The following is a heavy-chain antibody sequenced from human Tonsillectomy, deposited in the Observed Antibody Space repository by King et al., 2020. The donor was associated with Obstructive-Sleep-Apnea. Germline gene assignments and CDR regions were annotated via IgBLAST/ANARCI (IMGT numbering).Heavy chain of an antibody. CDR3: ARSDRDIAMGLFGY. J-gene: IGHJ4*02. V-gene: IGHV4-39*07. CDR2: IYYSGST. Sequence: QLQESGPGLVKPSETLSLTCTVSGGSISSSSYWGWIRQPPGKGLEWIGHIYYSGSTYYNPSLKSRVTISVDTSKNQFSLELNSVTAADTAVYYCARSDRDIAMGLFGYWGKGTLVTVSS. D-gene: IGHD5-18*01. CDR1: GGSISSSSY.